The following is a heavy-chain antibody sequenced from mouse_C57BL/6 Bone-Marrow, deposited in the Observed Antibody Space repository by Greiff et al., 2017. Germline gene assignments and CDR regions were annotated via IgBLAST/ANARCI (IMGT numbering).Heavy chain of an antibody. Sequence: VQLKQSGAELVRPGASVKLSCTASGFNIKDDYMHWVKQRPEQGLEWIGWIDPENGDTEYASKFQGKATITADTSSNTAYLQLSSLTSEDTAVYYCTLIYDGYYLSMDYWGQGTSVTVSS. CDR1: GFNIKDDY. D-gene: IGHD2-3*01. CDR3: TLIYDGYYLSMDY. V-gene: IGHV14-4*01. CDR2: IDPENGDT. J-gene: IGHJ4*01.